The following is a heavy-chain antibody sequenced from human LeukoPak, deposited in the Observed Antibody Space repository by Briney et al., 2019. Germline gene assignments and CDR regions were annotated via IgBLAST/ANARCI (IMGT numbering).Heavy chain of an antibody. V-gene: IGHV3-7*01. CDR3: ARDYYYGSGSYPLY. Sequence: GGSLRLSCAASGFTFSSYWMSWVRQAPGKGLEWVANIKQDGSEKYYVDSVKGRFTISRDNAKNSLYLQMNSLRAEDTAVYYCARDYYYGSGSYPLYWGQGTLVTVPS. CDR1: GFTFSSYW. J-gene: IGHJ4*02. CDR2: IKQDGSEK. D-gene: IGHD3-10*01.